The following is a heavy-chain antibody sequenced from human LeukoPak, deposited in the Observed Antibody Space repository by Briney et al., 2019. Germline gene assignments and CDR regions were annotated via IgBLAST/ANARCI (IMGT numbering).Heavy chain of an antibody. V-gene: IGHV3-48*03. CDR2: ISSSGSTI. CDR3: ARGSIAAPASY. J-gene: IGHJ4*02. CDR1: GFTFDDYG. Sequence: PGGSLRLSCAASGFTFDDYGMNWVRQAPGKGLEWVSYISSSGSTIYYADSVKGRFTISRDNAKNSLYLQMNSLRAEDTAVYYCARGSIAAPASYWGQGTLVTVSS. D-gene: IGHD6-6*01.